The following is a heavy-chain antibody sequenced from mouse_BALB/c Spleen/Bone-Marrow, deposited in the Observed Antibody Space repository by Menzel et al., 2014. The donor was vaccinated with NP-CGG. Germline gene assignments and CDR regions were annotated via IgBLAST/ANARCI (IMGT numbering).Heavy chain of an antibody. CDR1: GFSLTGYG. J-gene: IGHJ4*01. Sequence: VQLQESGPGLVAPSQSLSITCTVSGFSLTGYGVNWVRQPPGKGLEWLGMIWGDGSTDYNSALKSRLSISKDNSKSQVFLKMNSLQTDDTARYYFASITTVVADYAMDYWGQGTSVTVSS. CDR3: ASITTVVADYAMDY. V-gene: IGHV2-6-7*01. CDR2: IWGDGST. D-gene: IGHD1-1*01.